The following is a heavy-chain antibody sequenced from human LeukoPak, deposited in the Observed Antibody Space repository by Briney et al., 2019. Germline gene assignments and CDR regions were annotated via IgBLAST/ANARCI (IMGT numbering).Heavy chain of an antibody. V-gene: IGHV4-59*01. CDR2: IHYSGRA. CDR1: GGFISGYY. D-gene: IGHD3-16*01. J-gene: IGHJ6*02. CDR3: VRFGVNYDMDV. Sequence: SETLSLTCSVSGGFISGYYWTWVRQPPGKGLEWIGQIHYSGRADYNPSLKSRITMSVDTSRNQISLKLSSVTAADTAIYYCVRFGVNYDMDVWGQGTTVTVFS.